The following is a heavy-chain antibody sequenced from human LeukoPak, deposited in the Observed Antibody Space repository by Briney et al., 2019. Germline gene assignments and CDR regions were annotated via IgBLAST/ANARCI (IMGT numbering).Heavy chain of an antibody. J-gene: IGHJ5*02. CDR1: GGSFSGYY. CDR2: INHSGST. CDR3: AREFGYYYDSSGYSNWFDP. Sequence: SETLSLTCAVYGGSFSGYYWSWIRQPPGKGLEWIGEINHSGSTNYNPSLKSRVTISVDTSKNQFSLKLSSVTAADTAVYYCAREFGYYYDSSGYSNWFDPWGQGTLVTVSS. V-gene: IGHV4-34*01. D-gene: IGHD3-22*01.